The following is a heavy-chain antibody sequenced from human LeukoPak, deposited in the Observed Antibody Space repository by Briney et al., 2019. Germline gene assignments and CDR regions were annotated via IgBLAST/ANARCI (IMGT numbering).Heavy chain of an antibody. CDR1: GGTFSSYA. D-gene: IGHD6-13*01. Sequence: ASVKVSCKASGGTFSSYAISWVRQAPGQGLEWMGRIIPILGIANYAQKFQGRVTITADKSTSTAYMELSSLRSEDTAVYYCARATIAAAGQGSSGFDYWGQGTLVTVSS. J-gene: IGHJ4*02. CDR2: IIPILGIA. V-gene: IGHV1-69*04. CDR3: ARATIAAAGQGSSGFDY.